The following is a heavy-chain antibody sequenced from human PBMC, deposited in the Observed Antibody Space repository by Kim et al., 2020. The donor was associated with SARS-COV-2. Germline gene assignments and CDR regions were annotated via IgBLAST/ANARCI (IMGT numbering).Heavy chain of an antibody. V-gene: IGHV3-23*01. Sequence: GGSLRLSCAASGFTFSSYAMSWVRQAPGKGLEWVSAISGSGGSTYYADSVKGRFTISRDNSKNTLYLQMNSLRAEDTAVYYCASNTVNALGPTYWGQGTLVTVSS. J-gene: IGHJ4*02. CDR1: GFTFSSYA. CDR2: ISGSGGST. D-gene: IGHD4-4*01. CDR3: ASNTVNALGPTY.